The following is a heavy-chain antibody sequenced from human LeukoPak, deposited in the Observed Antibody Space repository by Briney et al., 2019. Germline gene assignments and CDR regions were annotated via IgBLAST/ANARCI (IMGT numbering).Heavy chain of an antibody. CDR1: GFTFSSYS. V-gene: IGHV3-21*01. CDR2: ISSSSSYI. CDR3: EGYCSSTSCYAEGAFDI. J-gene: IGHJ3*02. D-gene: IGHD2-2*01. Sequence: GGSLRLSCAASGFTFSSYSMNWVRQAPGKGLEWVSSISSSSSYIYYADSVKGRFTISRDNSKNTLYLQMNSLRAEDTAVYYCEGYCSSTSCYAEGAFDIWGQGTMVTVSS.